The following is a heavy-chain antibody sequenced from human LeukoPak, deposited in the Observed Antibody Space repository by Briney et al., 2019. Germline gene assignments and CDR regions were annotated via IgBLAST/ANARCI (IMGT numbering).Heavy chain of an antibody. J-gene: IGHJ6*03. CDR3: ARDHCSGGSCYSEYYYYYMDV. Sequence: PSETLSLTCTVSGGSISSYYWSWIRQPAGKGLEWIGRIYTSGSTNCNPSLKSRVTMSVDTSKNQFSLKLSSVTAADTAVYYCARDHCSGGSCYSEYYYYYMDVWGKGTTVTVSS. CDR2: IYTSGST. D-gene: IGHD2-15*01. CDR1: GGSISSYY. V-gene: IGHV4-4*07.